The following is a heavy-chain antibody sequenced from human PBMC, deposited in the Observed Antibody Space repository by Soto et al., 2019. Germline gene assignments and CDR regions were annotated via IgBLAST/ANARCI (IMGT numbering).Heavy chain of an antibody. CDR2: INQDGSER. D-gene: IGHD4-17*01. CDR3: AVYGYGVSAAAY. V-gene: IGHV3-7*03. Sequence: GGSLRLSCAGSGLTFRNDWLSWVRQAPGKGLEWVANINQDGSERYYVDSVRGRFTISRDNVENSLYLQLNSLRPKDTAVYYCAVYGYGVSAAAYWGQGTLVTVSS. J-gene: IGHJ4*02. CDR1: GLTFRNDW.